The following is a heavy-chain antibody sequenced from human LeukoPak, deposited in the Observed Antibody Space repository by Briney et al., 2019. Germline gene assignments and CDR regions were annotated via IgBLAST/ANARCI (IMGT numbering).Heavy chain of an antibody. CDR2: ISGSGGST. Sequence: GGSLRLSCAASGFTFSSYAMSWDRQAPGKGLEWVSAISGSGGSTYYADSVKGRFTISRDNSKNTLYLQMNSLRAEDTAVYYCAKGRSGGDYAPGYWGQGTLVTVSS. CDR1: GFTFSSYA. D-gene: IGHD4-17*01. V-gene: IGHV3-23*01. J-gene: IGHJ4*02. CDR3: AKGRSGGDYAPGY.